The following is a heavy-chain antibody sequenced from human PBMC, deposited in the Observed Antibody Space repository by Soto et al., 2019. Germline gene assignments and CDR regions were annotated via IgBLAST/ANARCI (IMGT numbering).Heavy chain of an antibody. Sequence: QVQLVQSGAEVKKPGSSVKVSCKASGGTFSTYAISWVRQAPGQGLEWMGGVIPILGTTNNAQKFQGRVTITADESTSTAYMELTSLKSEDTAVYYCARHDGTYYDNDMDVWGQGTTVTVSS. CDR2: VIPILGTT. CDR1: GGTFSTYA. CDR3: ARHDGTYYDNDMDV. V-gene: IGHV1-69*12. D-gene: IGHD1-1*01. J-gene: IGHJ6*02.